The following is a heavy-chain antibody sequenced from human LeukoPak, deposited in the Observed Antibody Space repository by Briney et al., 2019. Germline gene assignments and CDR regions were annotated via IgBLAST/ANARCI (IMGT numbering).Heavy chain of an antibody. V-gene: IGHV3-21*01. J-gene: IGHJ4*02. CDR1: GFTFSSYS. CDR3: ARGEIAVAGLFDY. D-gene: IGHD6-19*01. CDR2: ISSSSSYI. Sequence: GGSLRLSCAASGFTFSSYSMNWVRQAPGKGLEWVSSISSSSSYIYYADSVKGRFTISRDNDKNSLYLQMNSLRAEDTAVYYCARGEIAVAGLFDYWGQGTLVTVSS.